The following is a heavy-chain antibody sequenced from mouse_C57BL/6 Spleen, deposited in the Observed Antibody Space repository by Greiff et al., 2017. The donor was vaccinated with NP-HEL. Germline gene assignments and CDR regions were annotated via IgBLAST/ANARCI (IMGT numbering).Heavy chain of an antibody. CDR1: GYAFSSSW. D-gene: IGHD1-1*01. CDR3: VIGSSYAMDY. V-gene: IGHV1-82*01. CDR2: IYPGDGDT. J-gene: IGHJ4*01. Sequence: QVQLQQSGPELVKPGASVKISCKASGYAFSSSWMNWVKQRPGTGLEWIGRIYPGDGDTNYNGQFKGKATLTADKASSTAYMQLSSLTSEDSAVYFCVIGSSYAMDYWGQGTSVTVSS.